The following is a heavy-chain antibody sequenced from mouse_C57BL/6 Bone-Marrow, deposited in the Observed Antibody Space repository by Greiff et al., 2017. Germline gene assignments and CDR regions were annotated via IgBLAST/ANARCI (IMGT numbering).Heavy chain of an antibody. CDR2: INPSSGYT. J-gene: IGHJ3*01. V-gene: IGHV1-4*01. CDR3: ARGAYYGSRAWFAY. CDR1: GYTFTSYT. Sequence: QVQLQQSGAELARPGASVKMSCKASGYTFTSYTMHWVKQRPGQGLEWIGYINPSSGYTKYNQKFKDKATLTADKSSSTAYMQLSSLTSEDSAVYYCARGAYYGSRAWFAYWGQGTLVTVSA. D-gene: IGHD1-1*01.